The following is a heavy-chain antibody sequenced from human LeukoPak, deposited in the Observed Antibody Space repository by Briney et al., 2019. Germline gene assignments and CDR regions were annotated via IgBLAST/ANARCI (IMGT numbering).Heavy chain of an antibody. V-gene: IGHV3-48*03. Sequence: GGSLRLSCAASGFTFSSYEMNWVRQAPGKGLEWVSYISSSGSTIYYADSVKGRFTISRDNAKNSLYLQMNSLRAEDTAVYYCARGGDQRYYFDYWGQGTLVTVSS. J-gene: IGHJ4*02. CDR1: GFTFSSYE. CDR2: ISSSGSTI. CDR3: ARGGDQRYYFDY. D-gene: IGHD2-21*01.